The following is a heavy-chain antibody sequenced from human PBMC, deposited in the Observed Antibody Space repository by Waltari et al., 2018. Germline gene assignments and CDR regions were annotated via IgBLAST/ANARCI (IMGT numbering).Heavy chain of an antibody. CDR3: ARTLYYSSTEFGP. CDR1: GFIFTSYY. J-gene: IGHJ5*02. V-gene: IGHV1-2*02. Sequence: QVHLVQSGAALKKPGASVKVSCKAPGFIFTSYYMHWVRQAPGQGLEWMGWINPDSGATNYAQKFQDRVTMTRDTSISTAYMELSRLTSDDTAMYFCARTLYYSSTEFGPWGQGTLVTVSS. D-gene: IGHD6-13*01. CDR2: INPDSGAT.